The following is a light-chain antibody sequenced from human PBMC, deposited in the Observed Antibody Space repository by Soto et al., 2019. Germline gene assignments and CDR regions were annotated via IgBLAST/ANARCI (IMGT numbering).Light chain of an antibody. CDR2: LGS. CDR3: MQALQTPLP. Sequence: DIVMTQSPLSLPVTSGEPASISCRSSQSLLHSNGYNYLDWYLQKPGQSPQLLIYLGSNRASGVPDRFSGSGSGTDFTLKISRVEAEDIGVYYCMQALQTPLPFGGGTKVEIK. CDR1: QSLLHSNGYNY. J-gene: IGKJ4*01. V-gene: IGKV2-28*01.